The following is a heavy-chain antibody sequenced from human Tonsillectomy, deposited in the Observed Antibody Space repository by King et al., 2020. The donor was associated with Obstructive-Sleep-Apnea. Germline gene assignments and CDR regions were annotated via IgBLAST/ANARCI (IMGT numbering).Heavy chain of an antibody. V-gene: IGHV3-33*01. J-gene: IGHJ6*02. CDR3: ARDNGYYGSGNDYYGMDV. CDR1: GFAFSTYG. D-gene: IGHD3-10*01. Sequence: VQLVESGGGVVQPGRSLRLTCAASGFAFSTYGMHWVRQVPGKGLEWVAVIWYDGSNKYYAESVKGRFTISRDNSNNTLYLQMNNLRAEDTAVYSCARDNGYYGSGNDYYGMDVWGQGTTVTVSS. CDR2: IWYDGSNK.